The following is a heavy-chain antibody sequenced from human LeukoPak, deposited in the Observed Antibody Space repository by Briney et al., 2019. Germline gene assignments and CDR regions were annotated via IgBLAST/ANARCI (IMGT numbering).Heavy chain of an antibody. D-gene: IGHD5-18*01. V-gene: IGHV3-53*01. CDR1: GFTVSSNY. CDR3: AREGGGHSLTTFAY. CDR2: IYSGGST. Sequence: GGSLRLSCAASGFTVSSNYMSWVRQAPGKGLEWVSVIYSGGSTYYADSVKGRFTISRDNSKNTLYLHMNSLRAEDTAVYYCAREGGGHSLTTFAYWGQGTLVTVSS. J-gene: IGHJ4*02.